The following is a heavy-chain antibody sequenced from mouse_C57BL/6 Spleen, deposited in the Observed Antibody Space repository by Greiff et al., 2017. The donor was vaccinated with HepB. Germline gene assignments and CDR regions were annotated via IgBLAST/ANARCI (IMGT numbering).Heavy chain of an antibody. CDR2: IHPNSGST. CDR3: ARGALNWAYFDY. V-gene: IGHV1-64*01. D-gene: IGHD4-1*01. J-gene: IGHJ2*01. CDR1: GYTFTSYW. Sequence: QVQLQQPGAELVKPGASVKLSCKASGYTFTSYWMHWVKQRPGQGLEWIGMIHPNSGSTNYNEKFKSKATLTVDKSSSTAYMQLSSLTSEDSAVYYCARGALNWAYFDYWGQGTTLTVSS.